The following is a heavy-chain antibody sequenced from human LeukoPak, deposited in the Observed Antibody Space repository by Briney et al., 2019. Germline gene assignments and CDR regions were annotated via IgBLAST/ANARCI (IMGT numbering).Heavy chain of an antibody. D-gene: IGHD3-3*01. Sequence: GGSLRLSCAASGFTFSSYGMHWVRQAPGKGLEWVAVISYDGSNKYYADSVKGRFTISRDNSKNTLYLQMNSLRAEDTAVYYCAKDLKASKQYYDFWSGYYRAYYYYGMDVWGQGTTVTVSS. J-gene: IGHJ6*02. CDR2: ISYDGSNK. CDR1: GFTFSSYG. V-gene: IGHV3-30*18. CDR3: AKDLKASKQYYDFWSGYYRAYYYYGMDV.